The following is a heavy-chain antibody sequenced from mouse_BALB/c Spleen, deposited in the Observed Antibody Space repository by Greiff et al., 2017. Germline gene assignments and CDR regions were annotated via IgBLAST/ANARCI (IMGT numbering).Heavy chain of an antibody. CDR3: ARWTMITTAWFAY. V-gene: IGHV14-3*02. Sequence: EVQLVESGAELVKPGASVKLSCTASGFNIKDTYMHWVKQRPEQGLEWIGRIDPANGNTKYDPKFQGKATITADTSSNTAYLQLSSLTSEDTAVYYCARWTMITTAWFAYWGQGTLVTVSA. D-gene: IGHD2-4*01. CDR2: IDPANGNT. J-gene: IGHJ3*01. CDR1: GFNIKDTY.